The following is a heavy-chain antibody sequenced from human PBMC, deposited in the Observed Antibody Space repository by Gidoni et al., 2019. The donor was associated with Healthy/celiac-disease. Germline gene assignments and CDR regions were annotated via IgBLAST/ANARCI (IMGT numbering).Heavy chain of an antibody. CDR2: ISSSSSYI. CDR3: ARDNVVVVPAAMRYFDL. Sequence: EVQLVESGGGLVKPGGSLRLSCAAYGFTFRSDSMNWVRQAPGKGLEWVSSISSSSSYIYYADSVKGRFTISRDNAKNSLYLQMNSLRAEDTAVYYCARDNVVVVPAAMRYFDLWGRGTLVTVSS. J-gene: IGHJ2*01. V-gene: IGHV3-21*01. D-gene: IGHD2-2*01. CDR1: GFTFRSDS.